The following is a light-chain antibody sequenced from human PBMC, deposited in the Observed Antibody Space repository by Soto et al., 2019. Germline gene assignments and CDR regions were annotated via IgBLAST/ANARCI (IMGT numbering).Light chain of an antibody. CDR3: QQYKDYSWT. CDR2: KAS. CDR1: QIISAW. J-gene: IGKJ1*01. V-gene: IGKV1-5*03. Sequence: DIQMTQSPSTLSASVGDRVSINCRASQIISAWLAWYQQKPGKAPRVLIYKASTLEIGVPSRFSGSGSGTEFTLTISSLQPDDVATYYCQQYKDYSWTFGQGTKVDIK.